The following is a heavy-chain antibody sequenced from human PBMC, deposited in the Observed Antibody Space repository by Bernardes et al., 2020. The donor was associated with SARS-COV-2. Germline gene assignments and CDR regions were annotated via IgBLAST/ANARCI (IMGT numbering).Heavy chain of an antibody. D-gene: IGHD3-9*01. Sequence: SYAMSWVRQAPGKGLEWVSAISGSGGSTYYADSVKGRFTISRDNSKNTLYLQMNSLRAEDTAVYYCAKDNTAYDILTGSDYWGQGTLVTVSS. V-gene: IGHV3-23*01. CDR3: AKDNTAYDILTGSDY. CDR1: SYA. CDR2: ISGSGGST. J-gene: IGHJ4*02.